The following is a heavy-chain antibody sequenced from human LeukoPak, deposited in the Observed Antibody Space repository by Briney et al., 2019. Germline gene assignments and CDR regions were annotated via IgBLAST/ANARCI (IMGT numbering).Heavy chain of an antibody. J-gene: IGHJ4*02. V-gene: IGHV3-48*03. CDR2: ISSSGSTI. CDR3: AKFHQAYGDYDGFDY. CDR1: GFTFSSYE. Sequence: GGSLRLSCTASGFTFSSYEMNWVRQAPGQGLEWVSYISSSGSTINYADSVKGRFTISRDNAKNSRYLQMNSLRAEDTAVYYCAKFHQAYGDYDGFDYWGQGTLVTVSS. D-gene: IGHD4-17*01.